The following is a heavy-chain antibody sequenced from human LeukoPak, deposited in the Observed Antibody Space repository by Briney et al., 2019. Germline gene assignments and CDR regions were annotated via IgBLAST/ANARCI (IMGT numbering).Heavy chain of an antibody. Sequence: SETLSLTSTVSGGSISSSSYYLGWIRQPPGKGLEWIGSIYYSGSTYYNPSLKSRVTISVDTSKNQFSLKLSSVTAADTAVYYCARHAGINLPFDYWGQGTLVTVSS. V-gene: IGHV4-39*01. CDR2: IYYSGST. CDR3: ARHAGINLPFDY. CDR1: GGSISSSSYY. J-gene: IGHJ4*02.